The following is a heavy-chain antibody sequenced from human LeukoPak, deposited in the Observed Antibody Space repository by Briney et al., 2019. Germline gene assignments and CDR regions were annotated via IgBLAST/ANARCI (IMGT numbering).Heavy chain of an antibody. CDR3: ARATRVRGANYMDV. CDR1: GGSISSSSYY. D-gene: IGHD3-10*01. V-gene: IGHV4-61*05. Sequence: SETLSLTCTVSGGSISSSSYYWGWIRQPPGKGLEWIGRIYTSGSTNYNPSLKSRVTISVDMSKNQFSLKLSSVTAADTAVYYCARATRVRGANYMDVWGKGTTVTISS. J-gene: IGHJ6*03. CDR2: IYTSGST.